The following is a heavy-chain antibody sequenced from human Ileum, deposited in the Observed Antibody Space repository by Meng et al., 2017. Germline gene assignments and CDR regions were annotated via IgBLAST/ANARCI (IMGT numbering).Heavy chain of an antibody. CDR3: TGVDDLTGTTKHPRVDY. Sequence: GESLKISCVVSGFTFSSYEMNWVRQAPGKGLEWVSYISSSASSIYYADSVKGRFTISRDNAKNSLYLKMKSLRAEDTAVYYCTGVDDLTGTTKHPRVDYWGQGTLVTVSS. CDR2: ISSSASSI. J-gene: IGHJ4*02. V-gene: IGHV3-48*03. CDR1: GFTFSSYE. D-gene: IGHD1-7*01.